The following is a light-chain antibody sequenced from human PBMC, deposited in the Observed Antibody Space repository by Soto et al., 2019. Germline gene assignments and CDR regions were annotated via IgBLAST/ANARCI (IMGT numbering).Light chain of an antibody. Sequence: ESVLTQSPATLSLSPGEGATLSCRASPSVSNSLAWYQHKPGQAPRLLIYDAFNRATGVPTRFSGSGSGTDFTLTISSLEPEDFAVYYCQQRNRWPPVTFGGGTKVDIK. CDR1: PSVSNS. CDR3: QQRNRWPPVT. V-gene: IGKV3-11*01. J-gene: IGKJ4*01. CDR2: DAF.